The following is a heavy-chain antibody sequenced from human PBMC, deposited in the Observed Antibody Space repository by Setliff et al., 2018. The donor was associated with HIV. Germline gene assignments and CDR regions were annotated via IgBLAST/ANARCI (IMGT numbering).Heavy chain of an antibody. D-gene: IGHD6-13*01. V-gene: IGHV3-48*01. CDR3: MTRELGSAG. J-gene: IGHJ4*02. CDR2: ISGPGRSI. Sequence: PGGSLRLSCAASGFTFSSYAMHWVRQAPGKGLEWVSYISGPGRSIFYSDSVKGRFTISRDNAKKFLYLQMNSLRAEDTAVYYCMTRELGSAGWGQGTLVTVS. CDR1: GFTFSSYA.